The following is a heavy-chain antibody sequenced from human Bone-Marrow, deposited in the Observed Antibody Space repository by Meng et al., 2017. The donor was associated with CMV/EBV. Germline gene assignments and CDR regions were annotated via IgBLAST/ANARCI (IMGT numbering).Heavy chain of an antibody. J-gene: IGHJ4*02. CDR3: AKFGGKQLVVDY. D-gene: IGHD6-6*01. CDR2: IRYDGSNK. V-gene: IGHV3-30*02. CDR1: AFTFSSYG. Sequence: GGSLRLSCAASAFTFSSYGMHWVRQAPGKGLEWVAFIRYDGSNKYYADSVKGRFTISRDNSKNTLYLQMNSLRAEDTAVYYCAKFGGKQLVVDYWGQGTLVTVSS.